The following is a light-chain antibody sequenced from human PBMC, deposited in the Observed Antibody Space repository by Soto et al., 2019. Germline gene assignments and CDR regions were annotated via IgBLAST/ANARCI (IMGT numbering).Light chain of an antibody. Sequence: QSVLTQPASVSGSPGQSIAISCTGTSGDVVGYNYVSWYQQHPDKAPKLIIFDVSNRPSGISIRFSGSKSGNTASLTISGLQAEDEADYYCSSYTTTNTLGYVFGTGTKVTVL. CDR2: DVS. J-gene: IGLJ1*01. CDR1: SGDVVGYNY. V-gene: IGLV2-14*03. CDR3: SSYTTTNTLGYV.